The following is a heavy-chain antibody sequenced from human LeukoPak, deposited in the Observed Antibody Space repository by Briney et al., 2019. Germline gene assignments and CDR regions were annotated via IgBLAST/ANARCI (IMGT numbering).Heavy chain of an antibody. D-gene: IGHD4-17*01. CDR2: ISASDGTT. J-gene: IGHJ4*02. V-gene: IGHV1-18*01. Sequence: ASVKVSCKASGYSFSIYGITWARQASGQGLEYLGWISASDGTTNYAQKVQDRVTMTTDTSTSTAYLELRSLRSEDTAVYYCARRGAAVTTHFSHWGQGTLVTVSS. CDR3: ARRGAAVTTHFSH. CDR1: GYSFSIYG.